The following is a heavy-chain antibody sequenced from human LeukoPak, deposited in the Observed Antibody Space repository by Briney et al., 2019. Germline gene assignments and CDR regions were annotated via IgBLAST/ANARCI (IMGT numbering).Heavy chain of an antibody. CDR3: ARDSGYCSGGSCYFPFDY. CDR2: INPNSGGT. CDR1: GYTFTGYY. J-gene: IGHJ4*02. Sequence: VASVKVSCKASGYTFTGYYMHWVRQAPGQGLEWMGWINPNSGGTNYAQKFQGRVTMTRDTSISTAYMELSRLRSDDTAVYYCARDSGYCSGGSCYFPFDYWGQGTLVTVSS. D-gene: IGHD2-15*01. V-gene: IGHV1-2*02.